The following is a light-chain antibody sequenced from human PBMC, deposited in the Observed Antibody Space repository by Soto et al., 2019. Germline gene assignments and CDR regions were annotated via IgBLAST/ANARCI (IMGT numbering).Light chain of an antibody. CDR2: EVN. Sequence: QSVLTQPPSASGSPGQSVTISCTGTSSDVGGYNYVSWYQQHPGKAPKLMIYEVNKRPSGVPDRFSGSKSGNTASLTVSGLQAEDEADYYCSSYAGSNNFVFGTGTKVP. V-gene: IGLV2-8*01. CDR1: SSDVGGYNY. CDR3: SSYAGSNNFV. J-gene: IGLJ1*01.